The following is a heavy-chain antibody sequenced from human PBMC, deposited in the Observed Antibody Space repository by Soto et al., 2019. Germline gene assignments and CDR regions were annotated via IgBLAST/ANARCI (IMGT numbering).Heavy chain of an antibody. D-gene: IGHD2-15*01. J-gene: IGHJ4*02. CDR3: ARDLLV. Sequence: PGGSLRLSCVASGFSFSDNYMSWIRQAPGKGLEWISFINIGSTYTNYADSVKGRFTISRDNAKNTLYLQMNSLRAEDTAVYYCARDLLVWGQGTLVTVSS. CDR1: GFSFSDNY. V-gene: IGHV3-11*06. CDR2: INIGSTYT.